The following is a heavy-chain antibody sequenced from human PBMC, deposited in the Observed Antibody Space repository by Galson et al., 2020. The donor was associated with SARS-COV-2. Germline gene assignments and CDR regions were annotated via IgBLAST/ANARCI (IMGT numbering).Heavy chain of an antibody. CDR3: ARDYFGDYLDGFDV. D-gene: IGHD4-17*01. V-gene: IGHV4-59*01. CDR2: ILYRGST. CDR1: GGSMSRYY. J-gene: IGHJ3*01. Sequence: SQTLSLTCTVSGGSMSRYYWTWIRQPPGKGLEWIGYILYRGSTEYNPSLKSRVTMSVDTSKNQFSLRLSSVTAADTAVYYCARDYFGDYLDGFDVWGQGTMVTVSS.